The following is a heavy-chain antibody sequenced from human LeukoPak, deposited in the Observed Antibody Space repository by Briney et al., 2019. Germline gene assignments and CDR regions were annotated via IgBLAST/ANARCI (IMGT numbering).Heavy chain of an antibody. Sequence: ASVKVSCKASGYTFTSYGISWVRQAPGQGLEWMGWISAYNGNTNYAQKLQGRVTMTTDTSTSTAYMELRSLRSDDTAVYYYARGNEGGSGSYYIIDYWGQGTLVTVSS. V-gene: IGHV1-18*01. CDR1: GYTFTSYG. D-gene: IGHD3-10*01. CDR2: ISAYNGNT. J-gene: IGHJ4*02. CDR3: ARGNEGGSGSYYIIDY.